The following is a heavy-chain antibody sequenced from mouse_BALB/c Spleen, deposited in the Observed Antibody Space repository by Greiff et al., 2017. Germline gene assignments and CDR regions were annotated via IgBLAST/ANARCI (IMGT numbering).Heavy chain of an antibody. Sequence: QVQLQQPGAELVKPGAPVKLSCKASGYTFTSYWMNWVKQRPGRGLEWIGRIDPSDSETHYNQKFKDKATLTVDKSSSTAYIQLSSLTSEDSAVYYCARSIYYYGSSYAIDYWGQGTSVTVSS. V-gene: IGHV1-69*02. CDR1: GYTFTSYW. D-gene: IGHD1-1*01. CDR3: ARSIYYYGSSYAIDY. CDR2: IDPSDSET. J-gene: IGHJ4*01.